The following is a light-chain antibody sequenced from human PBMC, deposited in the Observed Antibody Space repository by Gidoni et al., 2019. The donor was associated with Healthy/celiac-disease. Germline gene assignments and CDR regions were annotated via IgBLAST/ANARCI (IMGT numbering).Light chain of an antibody. Sequence: DIVMTQSPLSLPVTPGEPASISFRSSQSLLHSNGYNYFDWYLQKPEQSPQLLIYLGTNRASGVPDRFSSSGSGTDFTLKISRVEAEDVGVYYYMQALQTPWTFGQGTKVEIK. CDR3: MQALQTPWT. CDR1: QSLLHSNGYNY. J-gene: IGKJ1*01. V-gene: IGKV2-28*01. CDR2: LGT.